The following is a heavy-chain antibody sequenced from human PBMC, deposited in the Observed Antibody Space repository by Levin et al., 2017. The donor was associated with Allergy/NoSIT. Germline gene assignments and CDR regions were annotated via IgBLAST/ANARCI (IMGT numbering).Heavy chain of an antibody. CDR2: IYTGGST. V-gene: IGHV4-4*07. CDR1: GGSISSYY. J-gene: IGHJ5*02. D-gene: IGHD1-26*01. CDR3: ARGGGGAYQFDP. Sequence: GSLRLSCTVSGGSISSYYWSWIRQPAGEGLEWIGRIYTGGSTNYNPSLKSRVTMSVDTSKNQCSLRLSSVTAADTAVYYCARGGGGAYQFDPWGQGTLVTVSS.